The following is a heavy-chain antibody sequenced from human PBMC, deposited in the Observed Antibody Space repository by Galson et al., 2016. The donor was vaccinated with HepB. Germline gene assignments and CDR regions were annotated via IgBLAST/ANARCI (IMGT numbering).Heavy chain of an antibody. D-gene: IGHD2-8*01. CDR2: ISGYNGNT. Sequence: SVKVSCKASGYTFTSYGISWVRLAPGQGLEWMGWISGYNGNTNYARKFQGRVTLTTNTSTSTAYMELRGLRSDDTAVYYCARDIVLMVFSADYYYYDMDVWGRGTTVTVSS. J-gene: IGHJ6*04. V-gene: IGHV1-18*01. CDR3: ARDIVLMVFSADYYYYDMDV. CDR1: GYTFTSYG.